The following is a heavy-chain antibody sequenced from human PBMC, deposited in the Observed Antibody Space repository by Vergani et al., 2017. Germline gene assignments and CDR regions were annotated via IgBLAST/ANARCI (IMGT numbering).Heavy chain of an antibody. CDR1: EYSFGNYW. CDR2: IYPAESDT. Sequence: EVELVQSGPEMRKPGESLKISCKGSEYSFGNYWIGWVRQMPGKGLEWMGIIYPAESDTRYSPSFQGQVTISADKSISTAFLQWDSLKDSVTALYYCARHTTYTDSWGQGTLVTVSS. D-gene: IGHD1-1*01. V-gene: IGHV5-51*01. J-gene: IGHJ4*02. CDR3: ARHTTYTDS.